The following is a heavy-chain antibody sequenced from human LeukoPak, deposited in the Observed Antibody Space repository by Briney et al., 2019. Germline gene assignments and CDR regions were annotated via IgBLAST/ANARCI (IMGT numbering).Heavy chain of an antibody. CDR3: ARLGYCSGGSCSVYYYYYGMDV. D-gene: IGHD2-15*01. Sequence: SETLSLTRAVYGGSFSGYYWSWIRQPPGKGLEWIGEINHSGSTNYNPSLKSRVTISVDTSKNQFSLKLSSVTAADTAVYYCARLGYCSGGSCSVYYYYYGMDVWGKGTTVTVSS. J-gene: IGHJ6*04. CDR2: INHSGST. V-gene: IGHV4-34*01. CDR1: GGSFSGYY.